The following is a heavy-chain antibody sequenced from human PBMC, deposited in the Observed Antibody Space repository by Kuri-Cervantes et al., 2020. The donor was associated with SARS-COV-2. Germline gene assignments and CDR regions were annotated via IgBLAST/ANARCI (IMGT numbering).Heavy chain of an antibody. CDR1: GVSLSTHY. V-gene: IGHV4-34*01. J-gene: IGHJ4*02. CDR2: IHHSGTT. D-gene: IGHD3-3*01. CDR3: EGGVTIFGVVQSFDY. Sequence: SETLSLTCAIYGVSLSTHYWSWIRQSPGTGLEWIGEIHHSGTTNYNPSLKSRVTISLDTSKNQFSLKLQSMTAADTAVYYCEGGVTIFGVVQSFDYWGQGTLVTVSS.